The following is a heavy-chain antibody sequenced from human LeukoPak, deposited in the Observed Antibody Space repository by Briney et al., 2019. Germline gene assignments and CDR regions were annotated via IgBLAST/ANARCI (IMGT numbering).Heavy chain of an antibody. CDR3: ARVYYYDSSGPEYFQH. Sequence: ASVKVSCKASGYTFTGYCMHWVRQAPGQGLEWMGWINPNSGGTNYAQKFQGRVTMTRDTSISTAYMELSRLRSDDTAVYYCARVYYYDSSGPEYFQHWGQGTLVTVSS. V-gene: IGHV1-2*02. CDR1: GYTFTGYC. CDR2: INPNSGGT. J-gene: IGHJ1*01. D-gene: IGHD3-22*01.